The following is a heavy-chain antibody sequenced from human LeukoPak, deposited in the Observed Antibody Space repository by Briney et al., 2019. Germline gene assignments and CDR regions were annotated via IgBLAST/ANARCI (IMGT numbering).Heavy chain of an antibody. J-gene: IGHJ3*02. V-gene: IGHV1-2*02. CDR3: ARGFNWNDYAFDI. CDR1: GYTFTGYY. CDR2: INPNSGGT. Sequence: ASVKVSCKASGYTFTGYYMHWVRQAPGQGLERMGWINPNSGGTNYAQKFQGRVTMTRDTSISTAYMELSRLRSDDTAVYYCARGFNWNDYAFDIWGQGTMVTVSS. D-gene: IGHD1-1*01.